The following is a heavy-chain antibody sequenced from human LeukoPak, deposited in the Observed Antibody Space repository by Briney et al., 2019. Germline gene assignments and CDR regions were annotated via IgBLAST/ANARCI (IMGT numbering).Heavy chain of an antibody. V-gene: IGHV3-48*01. CDR2: ISSGGSVM. CDR3: TRDLEY. Sequence: GGSLRLSCGASGYTFSDYTMNWVRQAPGKGPEWISYISSGGSVMHYADSVKGRFTISRDNVENSLYLQMNSLRVEDTAVYYCTRDLEYWGQGVLVTVSS. CDR1: GYTFSDYT. J-gene: IGHJ4*02.